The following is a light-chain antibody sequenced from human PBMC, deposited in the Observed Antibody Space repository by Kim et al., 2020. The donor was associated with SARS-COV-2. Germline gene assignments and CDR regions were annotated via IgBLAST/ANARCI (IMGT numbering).Light chain of an antibody. CDR2: GES. CDR1: RSFSINY. V-gene: IGKV3-20*01. CDR3: HQYVTSPS. J-gene: IGKJ2*01. Sequence: SLSPGERATLCCRASRSFSINYLAWYQQKPGQAPRLLVYGESYRATGIPDRFSARGSGTDFTLTISSLEPEDFGLYYCHQYVTSPSFGQGTKLEI.